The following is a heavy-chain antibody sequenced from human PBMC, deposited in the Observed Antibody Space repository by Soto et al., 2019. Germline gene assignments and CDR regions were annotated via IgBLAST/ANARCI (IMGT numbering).Heavy chain of an antibody. CDR2: INHSGST. CDR1: GGSFSGYY. J-gene: IGHJ5*02. Sequence: QVPLQQWGAGLLKPSETLSLTCAVYGGSFSGYYWSWIRQPPGKGLEWIGEINHSGSTNYNPSLKSRVTISVDTSKNQFSLKLSSVTAADTAVYYCASQSDFGRGFDPWGQGTLVTVSS. V-gene: IGHV4-34*01. CDR3: ASQSDFGRGFDP. D-gene: IGHD2-15*01.